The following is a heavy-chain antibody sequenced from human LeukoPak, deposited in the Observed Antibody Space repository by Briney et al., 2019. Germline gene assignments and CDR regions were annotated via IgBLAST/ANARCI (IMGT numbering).Heavy chain of an antibody. J-gene: IGHJ4*02. Sequence: PRGSLRLSCAASGFTFSNYYMSWVRQAPGKGLEWVAHINKDGSEKYYVDSVKGRFTISRDNAKNSLYLQMNSLRVEDTAVYYCARDKVTYWGRGTLVTVSS. CDR1: GFTFSNYY. CDR3: ARDKVTY. CDR2: INKDGSEK. V-gene: IGHV3-7*01.